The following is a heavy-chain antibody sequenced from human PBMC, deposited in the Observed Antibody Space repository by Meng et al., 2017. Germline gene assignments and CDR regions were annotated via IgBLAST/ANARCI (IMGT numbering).Heavy chain of an antibody. CDR2: ISSSSSYI. Sequence: GGSLRLSCAASGFTFSSYSMNWVRQAPGKGLEWVSSISSSSSYIYYADSVKGRFTISRDNAKNSLYLQMNSLRAEDTAVYYCARDVSSGWSYWYFDLWGRGTLVTV. CDR3: ARDVSSGWSYWYFDL. V-gene: IGHV3-21*01. CDR1: GFTFSSYS. J-gene: IGHJ2*01. D-gene: IGHD6-19*01.